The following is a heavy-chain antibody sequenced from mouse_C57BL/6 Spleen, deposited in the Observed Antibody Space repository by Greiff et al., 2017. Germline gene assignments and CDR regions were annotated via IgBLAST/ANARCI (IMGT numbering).Heavy chain of an antibody. Sequence: VNVVESGPGLVQPSQSLSITCTVSGFSLTDYGVHWVRQPPGKGLEWLGEICSGGSTDYNAAFISRLSISKDNSKSQVFFKMNRLQADDTAIYSSAKRGNAMDYWGQGTSVTVSS. CDR2: ICSGGST. CDR3: AKRGNAMDY. CDR1: GFSLTDYG. V-gene: IGHV2-4*01. J-gene: IGHJ4*01.